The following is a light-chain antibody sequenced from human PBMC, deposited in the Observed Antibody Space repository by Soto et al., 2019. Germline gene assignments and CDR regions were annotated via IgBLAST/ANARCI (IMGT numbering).Light chain of an antibody. CDR3: QVWDSYV. CDR2: RDS. Sequence: SYELTQPLPVSVALGQTARITCGGNNIGSKNVHWYQQKPGQAPVVVIYRDSNRPSGIPERFSGSNSGDTATLTISRAQAGDEADYYCQVWDSYVFGTGTKLTVL. V-gene: IGLV3-9*01. J-gene: IGLJ1*01. CDR1: NIGSKN.